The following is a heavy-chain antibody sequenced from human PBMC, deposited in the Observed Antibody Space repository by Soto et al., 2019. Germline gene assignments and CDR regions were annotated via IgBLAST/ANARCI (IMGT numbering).Heavy chain of an antibody. V-gene: IGHV4-30-4*01. CDR3: AREIMPLTNDWYFDL. CDR1: GGSISGGVHS. CDR2: IFDSGST. J-gene: IGHJ2*01. Sequence: QVQLQESGPGLVKPSETLSLTCTVSGGSISGGVHSWSWIRQPPGKGVEWIGHIFDSGSTYYHPSLNSRLTISVDTSKNHFSLRLSSVTAADTAVYYCAREIMPLTNDWYFDLWGRGTLVTVSS. D-gene: IGHD2-8*01.